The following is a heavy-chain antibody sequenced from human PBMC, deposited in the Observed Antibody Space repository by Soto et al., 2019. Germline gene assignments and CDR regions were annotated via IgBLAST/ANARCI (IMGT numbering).Heavy chain of an antibody. V-gene: IGHV4-30-2*01. CDR1: GGSISSGGYS. CDR3: ARGEVVALGY. J-gene: IGHJ4*02. CDR2: IYHSGST. D-gene: IGHD2-15*01. Sequence: QLQLQESGSGLVKPSQTLSLTCAVSGGSISSGGYSWSWIRQPPGKGLEWIGYIYHSGSTYYNPSLTSRVNVLADRATNQFSLKLSSVTAADTAVYYCARGEVVALGYWGQGTLVTVSS.